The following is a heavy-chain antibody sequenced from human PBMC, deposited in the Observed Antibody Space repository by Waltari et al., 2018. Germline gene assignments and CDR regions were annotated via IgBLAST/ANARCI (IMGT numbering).Heavy chain of an antibody. Sequence: QVQLQESGPGLVKPSQTLSLTCTVSGGSISSGSYYWSWIRQPAGKGLEWIGYIYTSGSTNYNPSLKSRVTISVDTSKNQFSLKLSSVTAADTAVYYCARDIRAAAGYDAFDIWGQGTMVTVSS. D-gene: IGHD6-13*01. V-gene: IGHV4-61*09. J-gene: IGHJ3*02. CDR3: ARDIRAAAGYDAFDI. CDR2: IYTSGST. CDR1: GGSISSGSYY.